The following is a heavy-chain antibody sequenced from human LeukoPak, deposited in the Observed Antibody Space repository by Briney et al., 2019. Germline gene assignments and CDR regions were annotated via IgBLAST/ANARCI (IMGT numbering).Heavy chain of an antibody. J-gene: IGHJ3*02. CDR2: ISSSSSTI. CDR3: ARAYSSSWPMGLSAFDI. CDR1: GFTFSSYS. Sequence: GGSLRLSCAASGFTFSSYSMNWVCQAPGKGLEWVSYISSSSSTIYYADSVKGRFTISRDNAKNSLYLQMNSLRAEDTAVYYCARAYSSSWPMGLSAFDIWGQGTMVTVSS. V-gene: IGHV3-48*01. D-gene: IGHD6-13*01.